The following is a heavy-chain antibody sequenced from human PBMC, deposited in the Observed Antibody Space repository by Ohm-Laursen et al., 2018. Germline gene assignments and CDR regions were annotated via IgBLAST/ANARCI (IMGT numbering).Heavy chain of an antibody. D-gene: IGHD5-12*01. V-gene: IGHV4-59*07. Sequence: SDTLSLTCTVSGGSISSYYWSWIRQPPGKGLEWIGYIYYSGSTNYNPSLKSRVTISVDTSKNQFSLKLSSVTAADTAVYYCARSGGYTAQGDSWYFDLWGRGTLVTVSS. J-gene: IGHJ2*01. CDR3: ARSGGYTAQGDSWYFDL. CDR1: GGSISSYY. CDR2: IYYSGST.